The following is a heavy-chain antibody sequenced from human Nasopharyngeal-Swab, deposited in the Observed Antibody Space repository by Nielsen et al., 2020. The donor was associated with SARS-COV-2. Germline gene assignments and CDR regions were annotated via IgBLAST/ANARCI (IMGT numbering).Heavy chain of an antibody. Sequence: GGSLSLSCAASGFTFSSYTMNWVRQAPGKGLEWVSSISPTSDYIYYAESVKGRFTISRDNAKNSLFLQMNSLRAEETAIYYCVRGSYGHYDSWGQGALITVSS. CDR3: VRGSYGHYDS. CDR1: GFTFSSYT. CDR2: ISPTSDYI. J-gene: IGHJ5*01. D-gene: IGHD4-17*01. V-gene: IGHV3-21*06.